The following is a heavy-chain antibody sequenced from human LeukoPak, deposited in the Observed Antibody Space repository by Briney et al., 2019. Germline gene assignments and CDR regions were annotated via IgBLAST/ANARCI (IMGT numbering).Heavy chain of an antibody. CDR2: ISYDGKDK. V-gene: IGHV3-30-3*02. CDR3: AKSCDILTGYPDYFDY. Sequence: PGGSLRLSCAASGFTFSLFAMHWVRQSPGKGLEWVAAISYDGKDKFYADSVQGRFTFSRDNSKNTLYLQMNSLRAEDTAVYYCAKSCDILTGYPDYFDYWGQGTLVTVSS. J-gene: IGHJ4*02. D-gene: IGHD3-9*01. CDR1: GFTFSLFA.